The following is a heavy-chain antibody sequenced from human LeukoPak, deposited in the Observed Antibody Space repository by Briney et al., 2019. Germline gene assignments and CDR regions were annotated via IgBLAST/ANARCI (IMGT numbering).Heavy chain of an antibody. CDR2: ISYDGSNK. V-gene: IGHV3-30*03. CDR1: GFTFSSYG. D-gene: IGHD3-10*01. CDR3: ATRPYGSGSYYTPLDY. Sequence: GRSLRLSCAASGFTFSSYGMHWVRQAPGKGLEWVAVISYDGSNKYYADSVKGRFTISRDNSKNTLYLQMNSLRAEDTAVYYCATRPYGSGSYYTPLDYWGQGTLVTVSS. J-gene: IGHJ4*02.